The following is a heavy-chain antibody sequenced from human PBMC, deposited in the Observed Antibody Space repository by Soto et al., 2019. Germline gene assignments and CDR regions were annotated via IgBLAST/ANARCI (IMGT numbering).Heavy chain of an antibody. D-gene: IGHD3-10*01. J-gene: IGHJ6*03. CDR2: IGTAVDT. V-gene: IGHV3-13*01. CDR1: GFTLSSYD. Sequence: EVQLVESGGGLVQPGGSLRLSCAASGFTLSSYDMHWVRQAPGRGLEWVSVIGTAVDTSYRGSVKGRFTISREKANNSLYLQMNSLLAGDTAAYYCARGFGSFYYMGVWGKGTAVTVSS. CDR3: ARGFGSFYYMGV.